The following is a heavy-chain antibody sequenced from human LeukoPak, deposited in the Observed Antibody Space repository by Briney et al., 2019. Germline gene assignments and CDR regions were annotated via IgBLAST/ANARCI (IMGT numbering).Heavy chain of an antibody. D-gene: IGHD4-23*01. J-gene: IGHJ4*02. CDR2: IGTTTSTI. CDR3: ARHDYGGNSGDY. Sequence: GGSLRLSCAASGFTFSSYSMNWVRQAPGKGLEWVAYIGTTTSTIYYADSVKGRFTISRDNAKNSLYLQMNSLRDEDTAVYYCARHDYGGNSGDYWGQGTLVTVSS. V-gene: IGHV3-48*02. CDR1: GFTFSSYS.